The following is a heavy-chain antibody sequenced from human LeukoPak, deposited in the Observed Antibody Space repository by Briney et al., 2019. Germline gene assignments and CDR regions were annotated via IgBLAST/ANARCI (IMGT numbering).Heavy chain of an antibody. J-gene: IGHJ4*02. Sequence: ASVKVSCKASGYTFTSYGLSWVRQAPGQGREWMGWISAYNGNTNYAQKLQGRVTMTTDTSTSTAYMELRSQRSDDTAVYFCARIDYDCVWGSYRYYFDYWGQGTLVTVSS. D-gene: IGHD3-16*02. V-gene: IGHV1-18*01. CDR3: ARIDYDCVWGSYRYYFDY. CDR2: ISAYNGNT. CDR1: GYTFTSYG.